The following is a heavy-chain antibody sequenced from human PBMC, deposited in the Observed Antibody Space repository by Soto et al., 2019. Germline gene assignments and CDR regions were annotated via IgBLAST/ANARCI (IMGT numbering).Heavy chain of an antibody. Sequence: EVQLVESGGGLVQPGRSLRLSCAASGFTFDDYAMHWVRQAPGKGLEWVSGISWNSGSIGYADSVKGRFTISRDNAKNSLYLKMNSLRAEDTALYYCAKKLARGVGESEGGDAFDIWGQGTMVTVSS. CDR3: AKKLARGVGESEGGDAFDI. CDR1: GFTFDDYA. V-gene: IGHV3-9*01. D-gene: IGHD3-16*01. J-gene: IGHJ3*02. CDR2: ISWNSGSI.